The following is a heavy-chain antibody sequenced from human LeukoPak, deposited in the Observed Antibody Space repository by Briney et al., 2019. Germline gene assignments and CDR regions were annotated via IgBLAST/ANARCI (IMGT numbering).Heavy chain of an antibody. CDR2: IDNSGST. J-gene: IGHJ4*02. V-gene: IGHV4-59*01. D-gene: IGHD3-3*01. CDR3: VRVRRTIFGVVIPHFDN. Sequence: SETLSLTCTVSRGSISSYYWSWIRQAPEKGLEWIGYIDNSGSTNSNPSLKSRVTMSVDTTKNQFSLKLSSVTAADTVDYYCVRVRRTIFGVVIPHFDNWGQGTLVTVSS. CDR1: RGSISSYY.